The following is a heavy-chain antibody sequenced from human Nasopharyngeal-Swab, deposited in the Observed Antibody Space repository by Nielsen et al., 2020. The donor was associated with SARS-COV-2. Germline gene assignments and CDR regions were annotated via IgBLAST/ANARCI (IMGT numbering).Heavy chain of an antibody. CDR3: ARGNTAKITIFGVVIEDAFDI. V-gene: IGHV4-4*08. D-gene: IGHD3-3*01. CDR2: IYTSGST. CDR1: GGSMSGYY. Sequence: SETLSLTCTVSGGSMSGYYWTWIRQPPGKGLEWIGRIYTSGSTNYNPSLKSRVTISVDTSKNQFSLKLSSVTAADTAVYYCARGNTAKITIFGVVIEDAFDIWGQGTMVTVSS. J-gene: IGHJ3*02.